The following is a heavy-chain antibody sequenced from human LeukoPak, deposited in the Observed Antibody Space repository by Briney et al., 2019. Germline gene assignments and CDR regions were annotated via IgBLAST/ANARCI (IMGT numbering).Heavy chain of an antibody. J-gene: IGHJ4*02. D-gene: IGHD6-19*01. Sequence: ASVKVSCKASGYTFTSYTMHWVRQAPGQRLEWMGWINAGNGNTKYSQKFQGRVTITRDTSASTAYMELSSLRSEDTAVYYCARSVAGSYFDYWGQGTLVTVSS. CDR3: ARSVAGSYFDY. CDR1: GYTFTSYT. CDR2: INAGNGNT. V-gene: IGHV1-3*01.